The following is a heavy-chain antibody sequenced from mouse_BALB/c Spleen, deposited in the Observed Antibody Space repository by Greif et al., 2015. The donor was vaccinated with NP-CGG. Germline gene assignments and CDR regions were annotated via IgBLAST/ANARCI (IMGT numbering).Heavy chain of an antibody. Sequence: QVQLQQSGAELVRPGSSVKISCKASGYAFSSYWMNWVKQRPGQGLEWIGQIYPGDGDTNYNGKFKGKATLTADKSSSTAYMQLSSLTSEDSAVYFCARSGWAYFDYWGQGTTLTVSS. CDR3: ARSGWAYFDY. CDR2: IYPGDGDT. J-gene: IGHJ2*01. CDR1: GYAFSSYW. V-gene: IGHV1-80*01. D-gene: IGHD2-3*01.